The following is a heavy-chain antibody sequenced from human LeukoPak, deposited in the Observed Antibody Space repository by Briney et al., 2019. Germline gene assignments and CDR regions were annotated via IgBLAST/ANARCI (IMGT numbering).Heavy chain of an antibody. D-gene: IGHD3-22*01. CDR1: GYSFISYG. CDR2: ISAYNGNT. J-gene: IGHJ4*02. Sequence: ASVKVSCKASGYSFISYGISWVRQAPGQGLEWMGWISAYNGNTNYAQKLQGRVTMITDTSTSTAYMELRSLRSDDTAVYYCARADEYYSDSSGYYPRQEYYFDYWGQGTLVTVSS. CDR3: ARADEYYSDSSGYYPRQEYYFDY. V-gene: IGHV1-18*01.